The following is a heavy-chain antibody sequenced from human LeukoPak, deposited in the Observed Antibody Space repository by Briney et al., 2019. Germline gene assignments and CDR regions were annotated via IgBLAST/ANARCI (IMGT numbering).Heavy chain of an antibody. J-gene: IGHJ4*02. CDR1: GGSISSYY. CDR2: IYYSRST. V-gene: IGHV4-59*01. Sequence: SETLSLTCTVSGGSISSYYWSWIRQPPGKGLEWIGYIYYSRSTNYNPSLKSRVTISVDTSKNQFSLKLSSVTAADTAVYYCAREPGDPSIGGFDYWGQGTLVTVSS. CDR3: AREPGDPSIGGFDY. D-gene: IGHD3-10*01.